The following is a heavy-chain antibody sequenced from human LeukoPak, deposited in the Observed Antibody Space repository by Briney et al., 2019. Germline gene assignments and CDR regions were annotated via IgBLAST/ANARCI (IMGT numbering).Heavy chain of an antibody. V-gene: IGHV4-61*08. Sequence: PSGTLSLTCTVSGGSISSGGYYWSWIRQPPGKGLEWIGYIYYSGSTNYNPSLKSRVTISVGRSKNQFSLKLSSVTAADTAVYYCARNDPRMWGDYWGQGTLVTVSS. CDR2: IYYSGST. CDR3: ARNDPRMWGDY. CDR1: GGSISSGGYY. D-gene: IGHD3-16*01. J-gene: IGHJ4*02.